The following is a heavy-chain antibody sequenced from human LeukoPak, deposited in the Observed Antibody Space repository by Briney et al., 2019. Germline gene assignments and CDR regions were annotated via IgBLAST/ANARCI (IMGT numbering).Heavy chain of an antibody. V-gene: IGHV3-30*02. Sequence: GGSLRLSCAASGFTFSSYGMHWVRQAPGKGLEWVAVIWYDGSNKYYADSVKGRFIISRDNSKNILYLQMNSLNIEDTAVYYCAKEEGNTLGDYWGQGTLVTVSS. CDR1: GFTFSSYG. D-gene: IGHD7-27*01. CDR3: AKEEGNTLGDY. CDR2: IWYDGSNK. J-gene: IGHJ4*02.